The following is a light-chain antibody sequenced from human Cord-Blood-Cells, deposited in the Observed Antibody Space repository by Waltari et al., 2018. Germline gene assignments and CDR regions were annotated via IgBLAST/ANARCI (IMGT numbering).Light chain of an antibody. V-gene: IGKV3-20*01. CDR1: QSVSSSY. CDR3: QQYGSSPLT. Sequence: EILLPQSPGPLSLSPGERATLPCSASQSVSSSYLAWYQRKPGQAPGLLIYGASSRATGIPDRFSGSGSGTDFTLTSSRLEPEDFAVYYCQQYGSSPLTFGGGTKVEIK. CDR2: GAS. J-gene: IGKJ4*01.